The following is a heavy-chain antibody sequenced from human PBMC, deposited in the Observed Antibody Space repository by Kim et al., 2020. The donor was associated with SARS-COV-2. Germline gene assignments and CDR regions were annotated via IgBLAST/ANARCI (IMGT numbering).Heavy chain of an antibody. D-gene: IGHD5-18*01. Sequence: SVKVSCKASGGTFSSYAISWVRQAPGQGLEWMGGIIPIFGTANYAQKFQGRVTITADESTSTAYMELSSLRSEETAVYYCARGGGGGYSYGNFDYWGQGTLVTVSS. J-gene: IGHJ4*02. V-gene: IGHV1-69*13. CDR1: GGTFSSYA. CDR2: IIPIFGTA. CDR3: ARGGGGGYSYGNFDY.